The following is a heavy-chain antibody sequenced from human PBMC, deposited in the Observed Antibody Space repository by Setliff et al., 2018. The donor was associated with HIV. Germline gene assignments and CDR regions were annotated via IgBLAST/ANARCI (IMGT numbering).Heavy chain of an antibody. CDR3: ARGDYSSRYDY. CDR2: IYSSGRT. CDR1: GGSISNYY. D-gene: IGHD6-13*01. J-gene: IGHJ4*02. Sequence: ASETLSLTCTVSGGSISNYYWSWIRQPAEKGLEWIGRIYSSGRTNYNPSLKSRVTMSLDTSKNQFSLKLRSVTAADTAVYYCARGDYSSRYDYWGQGTLVTVSS. V-gene: IGHV4-4*07.